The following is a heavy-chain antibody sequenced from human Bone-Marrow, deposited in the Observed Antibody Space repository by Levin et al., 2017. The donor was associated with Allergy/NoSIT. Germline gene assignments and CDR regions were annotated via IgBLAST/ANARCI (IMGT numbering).Heavy chain of an antibody. Sequence: QSGGSLRLSCAASGFTFSHYAMHWVRQAPGKGLEWVALISYDGSNKYYADSVNGRFTISRDNSKNTLYLQMNSLRAEDTAVYYCARGYYDTSGYYHRRASFDYWGQGTLVTVSS. D-gene: IGHD3-22*01. CDR1: GFTFSHYA. CDR2: ISYDGSNK. V-gene: IGHV3-30-3*01. J-gene: IGHJ4*02. CDR3: ARGYYDTSGYYHRRASFDY.